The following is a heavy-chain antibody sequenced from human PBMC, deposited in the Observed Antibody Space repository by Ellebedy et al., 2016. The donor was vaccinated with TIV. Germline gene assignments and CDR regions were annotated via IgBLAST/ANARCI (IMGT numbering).Heavy chain of an antibody. Sequence: GESLKISCKTSGYIFNIYWIGWVRQMPGKGLEWMGIINPGDSNTIYSPSFQGQVTISAYRSITTAYLQWSSLKASDTAMYYCARFVRSTNWFDFWGQGTLVTVSS. D-gene: IGHD2-15*01. CDR1: GYIFNIYW. CDR3: ARFVRSTNWFDF. J-gene: IGHJ5*01. V-gene: IGHV5-51*01. CDR2: INPGDSNT.